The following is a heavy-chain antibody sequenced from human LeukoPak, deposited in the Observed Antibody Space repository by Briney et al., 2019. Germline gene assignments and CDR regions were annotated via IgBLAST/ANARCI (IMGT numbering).Heavy chain of an antibody. D-gene: IGHD3-10*01. J-gene: IGHJ1*01. Sequence: PSETLSLTCTVPGGSISSSSYYWGWIRQPPGKGLEWLGSIYYSGSTYYNPSLKSRVTISVDTSKNQFSLKLSSVTAADTAVYYCARQWGITIDRSEYFQHWGQGTLVTVSS. CDR1: GGSISSSSYY. CDR2: IYYSGST. CDR3: ARQWGITIDRSEYFQH. V-gene: IGHV4-39*01.